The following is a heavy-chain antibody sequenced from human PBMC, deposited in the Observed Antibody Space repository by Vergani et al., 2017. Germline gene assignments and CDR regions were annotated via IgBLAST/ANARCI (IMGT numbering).Heavy chain of an antibody. CDR3: TRDLYGAMAARTNWFDP. J-gene: IGHJ5*02. CDR2: IRSKAYGGTT. V-gene: IGHV3-49*03. Sequence: EVQLVESGGGLVQPGRSLRLSCTASGFTFGDYAMSWFRQAPGKGLEWVGFIRSKAYGGTTEYAASVKGRFTISRDDSKSIAYLQMNSLKTEDTAVYYCTRDLYGAMAARTNWFDPWGQGTLVTVSS. CDR1: GFTFGDYA. D-gene: IGHD6-6*01.